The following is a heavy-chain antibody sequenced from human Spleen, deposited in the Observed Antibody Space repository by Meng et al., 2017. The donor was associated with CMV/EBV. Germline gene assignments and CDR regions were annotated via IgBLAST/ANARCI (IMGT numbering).Heavy chain of an antibody. V-gene: IGHV4-34*01. CDR2: INHGGST. D-gene: IGHD2-15*01. Sequence: GGSLSGYYWTWVRQPPGTGLEWIGEINHGGSTNYNPSLKSRVTISLDTSKNQVSLKLNSVTAADTAAYYCARSLWGPIVHRGRRIFDYWGQGTLVTVSS. J-gene: IGHJ4*02. CDR3: ARSLWGPIVHRGRRIFDY. CDR1: GGSLSGYY.